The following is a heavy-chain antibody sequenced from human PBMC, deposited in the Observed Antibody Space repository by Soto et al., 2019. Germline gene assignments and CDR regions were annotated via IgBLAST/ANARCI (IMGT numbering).Heavy chain of an antibody. Sequence: PGGSLRLSCAASTFLFPNYAMSWVRQAPGEGLEWVSAISVSGGTTYYAESVKGRFSISRDNSKNTLYLQLNSLRVEDTAIYYCATISERGIAAAPEFWCQGTLVNVSA. CDR1: TFLFPNYA. CDR2: ISVSGGTT. CDR3: ATISERGIAAAPEF. J-gene: IGHJ1*01. D-gene: IGHD6-13*01. V-gene: IGHV3-23*01.